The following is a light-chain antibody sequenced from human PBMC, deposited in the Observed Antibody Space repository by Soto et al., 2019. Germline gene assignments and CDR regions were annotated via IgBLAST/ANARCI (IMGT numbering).Light chain of an antibody. CDR2: EVS. V-gene: IGLV2-8*01. Sequence: QSALTQPPSASGSPGQSVTFSCTGTSSDVGGYNYVSWYQQHPGKAPKLMIYEVSKRPSGVPDRFSGSKSGNTASLTVSGLQTEDEADYFCSSYATSNNFVIFGGGTKVTVL. J-gene: IGLJ2*01. CDR1: SSDVGGYNY. CDR3: SSYATSNNFVI.